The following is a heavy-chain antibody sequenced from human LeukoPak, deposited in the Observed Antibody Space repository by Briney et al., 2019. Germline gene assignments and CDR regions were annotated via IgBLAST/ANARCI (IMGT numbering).Heavy chain of an antibody. J-gene: IGHJ5*02. CDR2: FDPEDGET. CDR3: ATWGWGRSPRWFDP. D-gene: IGHD3-16*01. V-gene: IGHV1-24*01. CDR1: GYTLTELS. Sequence: ASVKVSCKVSGYTLTELSMHWVRQAPGKGLEWMGGFDPEDGETIYAQKFQGRVTVTEDTSTDTAYMELSSLRSEDTAVYYCATWGWGRSPRWFDPWGQGTLVTVSS.